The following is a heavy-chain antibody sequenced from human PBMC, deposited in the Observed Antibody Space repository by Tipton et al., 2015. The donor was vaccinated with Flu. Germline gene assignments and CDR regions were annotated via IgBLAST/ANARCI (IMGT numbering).Heavy chain of an antibody. CDR1: GFTFSDYY. CDR3: ARDHLPSITVLGEITDYFGMAV. D-gene: IGHD3-3*01. J-gene: IGHJ6*02. CDR2: ISSSGSTI. Sequence: SLRLSCAASGFTFSDYYMSWIRQAPGKGLEWVSHISSSGSTINYADSVKGRFTISRDNAKNSLYLQMNSLRAEDTAVYYCARDHLPSITVLGEITDYFGMAVWGQGTTVTVSS. V-gene: IGHV3-11*01.